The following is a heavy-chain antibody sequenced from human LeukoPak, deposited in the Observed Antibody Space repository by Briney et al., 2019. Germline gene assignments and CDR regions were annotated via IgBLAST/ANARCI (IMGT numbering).Heavy chain of an antibody. D-gene: IGHD2-2*01. J-gene: IGHJ5*02. CDR3: ARVPAATRGAWWFDP. Sequence: KPSETLSLTCTVSGGSISSYYWSWIRQPPGKGLEWIGYIYYSGSTNYYPSLKSRVTISVDTSKNQFSLKLSSVTAADTAVYYCARVPAATRGAWWFDPWGQGTLVTVSS. CDR2: IYYSGST. V-gene: IGHV4-59*01. CDR1: GGSISSYY.